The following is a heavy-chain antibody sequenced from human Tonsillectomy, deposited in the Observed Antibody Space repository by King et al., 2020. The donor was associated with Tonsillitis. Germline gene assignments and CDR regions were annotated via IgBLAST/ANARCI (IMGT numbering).Heavy chain of an antibody. CDR1: GFTFSSYA. J-gene: IGHJ4*02. Sequence: VQLVESGGGLVQPGGSLRLSCAASGFTFSSYAMTWVRQAPGKGLEWVSLISGSGDTTYYADSVKGRFTISRYISKNTLYLQMNSLRAEDTAVYYCAKKGLQSSGPYYFDFWGQGTLVAVSS. CDR3: AKKGLQSSGPYYFDF. D-gene: IGHD5-24*01. CDR2: ISGSGDTT. V-gene: IGHV3-23*04.